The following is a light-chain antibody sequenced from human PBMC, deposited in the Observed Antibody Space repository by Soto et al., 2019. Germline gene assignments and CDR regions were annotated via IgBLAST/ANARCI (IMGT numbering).Light chain of an antibody. CDR1: SSDVGGYNY. Sequence: QSVLTQPPSASGSPGQSVTISCTGTSSDVGGYNYVSWYQQHPGKAPKLMIYEVSKRPSGVPDRFSASKSGNTASLTVSGLQSEDEADYYCSSYAGSKTLFGTGTKVTV. J-gene: IGLJ1*01. CDR2: EVS. CDR3: SSYAGSKTL. V-gene: IGLV2-8*01.